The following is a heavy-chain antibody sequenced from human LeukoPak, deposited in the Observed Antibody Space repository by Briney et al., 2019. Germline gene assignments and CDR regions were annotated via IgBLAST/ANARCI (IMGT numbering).Heavy chain of an antibody. CDR2: ISYDGSNK. CDR3: AKDRGPHYYYGMDV. CDR1: GFTFSSYG. V-gene: IGHV3-30*18. D-gene: IGHD3-10*01. Sequence: GGSLRLSCAASGFTFSSYGMHWVRQAPGKGLEWVAVISYDGSNKYYADSVKGRFTISRDNSKNTLYLQMNSLRVEDTAVYYCAKDRGPHYYYGMDVWGQGTTVTVSS. J-gene: IGHJ6*02.